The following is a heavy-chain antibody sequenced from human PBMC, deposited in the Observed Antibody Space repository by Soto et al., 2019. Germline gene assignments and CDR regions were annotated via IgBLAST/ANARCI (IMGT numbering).Heavy chain of an antibody. V-gene: IGHV4-39*01. J-gene: IGHJ4*02. D-gene: IGHD3-16*01. CDR1: GGSISSSSYY. Sequence: SETLSLTCTVSGGSISSSSYYWGWIRQPPGKGLEWIGSIYYSGSTYYNPSLKSRVTISVDTSKNQFSLKLSSVTAADTAVYYCARRVMADPPTFDYWGQGTLVTVSS. CDR2: IYYSGST. CDR3: ARRVMADPPTFDY.